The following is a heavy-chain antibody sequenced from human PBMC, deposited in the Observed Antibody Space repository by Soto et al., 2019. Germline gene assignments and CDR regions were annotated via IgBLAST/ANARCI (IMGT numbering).Heavy chain of an antibody. CDR2: ISSYNGNT. V-gene: IGHV1-18*01. CDR1: GYTFTSYG. J-gene: IGHJ5*02. D-gene: IGHD1-26*01. CDR3: ARVVGALGHWFDP. Sequence: QVQLEQSGAEVKKPGATVKVSCKASGYTFTSYGISWVRQAPGQGLEWMGRISSYNGNTNYAGKLQGTVHMTTDTSTSTAYMELRSLSSDDTAVYYCARVVGALGHWFDPWGQGTLVTVSS.